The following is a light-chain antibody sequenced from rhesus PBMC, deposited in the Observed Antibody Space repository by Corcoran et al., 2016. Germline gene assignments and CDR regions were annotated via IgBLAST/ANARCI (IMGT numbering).Light chain of an antibody. V-gene: IGKV1-25*01. CDR2: KAS. Sequence: DIQMTQSPSSLSASVGDTVTITCRASQGISSYLAWYQQKPGNAPKLLIYKASTLQSGVPSRFSGSGSGTDLTLTISSLQPEDFATYSCQQHNSYPLTFGGGTKVEIK. J-gene: IGKJ4*01. CDR3: QQHNSYPLT. CDR1: QGISSY.